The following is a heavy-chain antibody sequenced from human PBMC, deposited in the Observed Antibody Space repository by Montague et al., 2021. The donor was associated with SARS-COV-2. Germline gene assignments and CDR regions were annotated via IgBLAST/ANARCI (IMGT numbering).Heavy chain of an antibody. J-gene: IGHJ4*02. CDR1: GGSFSRYF. D-gene: IGHD3-16*01. CDR2: ISPTGST. Sequence: SETLSLICDVYGGSFSRYFWSWIRQPPGRGPELIGHISPTGSTRYNPSLDSRVTISLDTSKSRLSLELTSVTVADTSIYFCVGAPNGYYFDYWGQGTPVSVSS. CDR3: VGAPNGYYFDY. V-gene: IGHV4-34*01.